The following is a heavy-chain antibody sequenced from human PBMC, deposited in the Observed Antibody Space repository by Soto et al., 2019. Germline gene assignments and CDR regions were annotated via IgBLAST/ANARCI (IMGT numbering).Heavy chain of an antibody. Sequence: PSETLSLTCTVSGASVSTGAYYWGWVRQRPGRGLEWIGYVYESGYTYYNMSLKSRLTISLDRSKNQFSLGLTSVTAADTAVYYCVRALRHTAMVYPWFDPWGEGTLVTVS. CDR2: VYESGYT. CDR1: GASVSTGAYY. V-gene: IGHV4-31*03. CDR3: VRALRHTAMVYPWFDP. D-gene: IGHD5-18*01. J-gene: IGHJ5*02.